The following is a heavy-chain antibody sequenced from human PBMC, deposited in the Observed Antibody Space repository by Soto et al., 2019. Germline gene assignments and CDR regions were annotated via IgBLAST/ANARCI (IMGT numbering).Heavy chain of an antibody. D-gene: IGHD1-20*01. CDR1: GFTFGDYA. J-gene: IGHJ5*02. V-gene: IGHV3-49*03. Sequence: GGSLRLSCTASGFTFGDYAMSWFRQAPGKGLEWVGFIRSKAYGGTTEYAASVKGRFTISRDDSKSIAYLQMNSLKTEDTAVYYCTRDVRITGTFRWFDPWGQGTLVTVSS. CDR3: TRDVRITGTFRWFDP. CDR2: IRSKAYGGTT.